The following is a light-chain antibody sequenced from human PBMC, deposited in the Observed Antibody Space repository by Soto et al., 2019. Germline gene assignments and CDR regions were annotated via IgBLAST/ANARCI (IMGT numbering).Light chain of an antibody. Sequence: EIVMTQSPATLSVSPGESATLSCRASQSVSSNLAWYQQKPGQGPRLLIYGASTRATGIPERFRGSGSGAEFTFTSSSLQSEDLAVYYCQRYNNWCRTFGQGTXVDIK. CDR3: QRYNNWCRT. J-gene: IGKJ1*01. V-gene: IGKV3-15*01. CDR1: QSVSSN. CDR2: GAS.